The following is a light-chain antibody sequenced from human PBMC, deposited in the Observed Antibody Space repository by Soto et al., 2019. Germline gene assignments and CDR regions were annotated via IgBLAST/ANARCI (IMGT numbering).Light chain of an antibody. V-gene: IGLV1-40*01. CDR2: GNS. CDR1: SSNIGAGYD. J-gene: IGLJ2*01. Sequence: QSVLTQPPSVSXAPGQRVTISCTGSSSNIGAGYDVHWYQQLPGTAPKLLIYGNSNRPSGVPDRFSGSKSGTSASLDITGLQAEDEADYYCQSYDSSLSGSGVFGGGTKLTVL. CDR3: QSYDSSLSGSGV.